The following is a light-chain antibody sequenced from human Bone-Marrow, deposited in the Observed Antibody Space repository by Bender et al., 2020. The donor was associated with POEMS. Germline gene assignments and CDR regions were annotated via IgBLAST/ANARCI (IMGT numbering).Light chain of an antibody. CDR1: SSNIGNHG. Sequence: QSVVTQPPSLSEAPRQRVTISCTGSSSNIGNHGVNWYQQLPGKAPKLLIYYDDLLTPGSSDRFSASKSGTSASLASSQLQCEYEALYYCSAWDDSLSGWVFGGGTKLTFL. V-gene: IGLV1-36*01. CDR3: SAWDDSLSGWV. CDR2: YDD. J-gene: IGLJ3*02.